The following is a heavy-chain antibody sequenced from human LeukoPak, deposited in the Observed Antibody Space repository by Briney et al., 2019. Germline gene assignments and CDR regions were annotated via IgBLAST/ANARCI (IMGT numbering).Heavy chain of an antibody. Sequence: ASVKVSCKASGYTFTGYYMHWVRQAPGQGLEWMGWINPNSGGTNYAQKFQGRVTMTRDTSISTAYMELSRLRSDDTAVYYCARDRYSSGSGWFDPWGQGTLVTVSS. D-gene: IGHD6-19*01. CDR1: GYTFTGYY. CDR2: INPNSGGT. V-gene: IGHV1-2*02. CDR3: ARDRYSSGSGWFDP. J-gene: IGHJ5*02.